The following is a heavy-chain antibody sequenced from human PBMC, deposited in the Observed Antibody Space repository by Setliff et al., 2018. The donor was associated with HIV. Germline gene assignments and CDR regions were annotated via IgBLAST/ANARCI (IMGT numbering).Heavy chain of an antibody. CDR2: THYTGST. D-gene: IGHD6-6*01. V-gene: IGHV4-39*01. CDR3: ARRYSCSSEIQVDY. J-gene: IGHJ4*02. CDR1: GGSISSSSEY. Sequence: SETLSLTCTVSGGSISSSSEYWGWVRQSPGKGLEWIGSTHYTGSTYYNPSLKSRVTISVDPSKNQFSLQLSSVTAADTAVYYCARRYSCSSEIQVDYWGQGTLVTVSS.